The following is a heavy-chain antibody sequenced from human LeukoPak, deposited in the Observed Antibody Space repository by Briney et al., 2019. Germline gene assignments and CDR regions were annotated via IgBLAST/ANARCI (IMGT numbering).Heavy chain of an antibody. CDR3: ARDYGGNSPYQH. CDR2: INPNSGGT. Sequence: GASVKVSCKASGYTFTGCYMHWVRQAPGQGLEWMGWINPNSGGTNYAQKFQGRVTMTRDTSISTAYMELSRLRSDDTAVYYCARDYGGNSPYQHWGQGTLVTVSS. V-gene: IGHV1-2*02. D-gene: IGHD4-23*01. CDR1: GYTFTGCY. J-gene: IGHJ1*01.